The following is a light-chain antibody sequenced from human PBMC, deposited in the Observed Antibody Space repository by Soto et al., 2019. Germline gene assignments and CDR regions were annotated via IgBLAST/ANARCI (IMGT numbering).Light chain of an antibody. CDR2: SAS. J-gene: IGKJ3*01. V-gene: IGKV1D-12*01. Sequence: DIQMTQSPSFVSASLGDRVTLTCRASQHISIWLAWYQQRLGEAPRLLIFSASSLKNGVPARFSGSGSGTDFTLTISGLQPEDVATYYCQQGRTSPFSFGHGTKV. CDR3: QQGRTSPFS. CDR1: QHISIW.